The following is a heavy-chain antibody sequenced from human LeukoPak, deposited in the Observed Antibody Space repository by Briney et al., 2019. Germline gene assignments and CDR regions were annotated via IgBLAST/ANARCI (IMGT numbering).Heavy chain of an antibody. J-gene: IGHJ4*02. V-gene: IGHV1-18*01. Sequence: ASVKVSCKASGDTGDTFIRYGFTWVRQAPGQGLEWMGWISAYNGHTKYAQKFQGRITMTTDTSTSTAYMDLRSLRSDDTAVYYCVRYSDSSGIPDYWGRGTLVIVSS. CDR3: VRYSDSSGIPDY. CDR2: ISAYNGHT. CDR1: GDTGDTFIRYG. D-gene: IGHD6-19*01.